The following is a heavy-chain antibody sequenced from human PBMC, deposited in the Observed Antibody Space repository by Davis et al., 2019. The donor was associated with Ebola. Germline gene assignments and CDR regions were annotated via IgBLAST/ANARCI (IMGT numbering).Heavy chain of an antibody. D-gene: IGHD3-10*01. CDR1: GFTFSSYG. CDR3: AKEPGSYYYYYGMDV. J-gene: IGHJ6*02. V-gene: IGHV3-30*18. Sequence: GESLKISCAASGFTFSSYGMYWVRQAPGKGLEWVATISYDGSNKYYADSVKGRFTISRDNSKNTLYLQMDSLRAEDTAVYYCAKEPGSYYYYYGMDVWGQGTTVTVSS. CDR2: ISYDGSNK.